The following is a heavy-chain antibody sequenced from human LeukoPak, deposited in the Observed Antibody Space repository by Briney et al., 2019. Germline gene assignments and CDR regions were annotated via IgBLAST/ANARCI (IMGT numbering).Heavy chain of an antibody. Sequence: SQTLSLTCAISGDGVSTNRAAWNWIRKSPARALEWLGRTYYMSEWYTDYAVSVKSRMTIHPDTSKNQFSLQLISVTPEDTAVYYCAKGSLQGGFDFWGQGTLVTVSS. D-gene: IGHD3-16*01. J-gene: IGHJ4*02. CDR3: AKGSLQGGFDF. V-gene: IGHV6-1*01. CDR1: GDGVSTNRAA. CDR2: TYYMSEWYT.